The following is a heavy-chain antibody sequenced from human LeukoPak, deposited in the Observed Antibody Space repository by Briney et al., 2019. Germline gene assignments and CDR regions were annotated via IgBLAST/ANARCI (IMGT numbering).Heavy chain of an antibody. J-gene: IGHJ4*02. CDR3: ARDRYGDGFAHLDY. D-gene: IGHD5-24*01. CDR2: ITPSGGT. Sequence: ASVKVSCKASGYTFTSYAIHWVRQAPGQGLEWMGWITPSGGTNYPQKFQGRVAITWDTSITTAYMDLSRLTSDDAAVYYCARDRYGDGFAHLDYWGQGALVTVSS. CDR1: GYTFTSYA. V-gene: IGHV1-2*02.